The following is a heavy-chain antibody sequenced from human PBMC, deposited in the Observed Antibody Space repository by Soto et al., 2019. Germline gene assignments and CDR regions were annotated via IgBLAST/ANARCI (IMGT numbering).Heavy chain of an antibody. V-gene: IGHV3-48*04. D-gene: IGHD6-19*01. CDR3: VRAPEQRPIDF. Sequence: PGVSLRLSCAASGFTFSSDSMNWVRQAPGKGLEWVSYISSSSSTIYYADSVKGRFTISRDNAKNTLYLQMDSLRAEDTAVYYCVRAPEQRPIDFWGHGSLVTVSS. CDR2: ISSSSSTI. J-gene: IGHJ4*01. CDR1: GFTFSSDS.